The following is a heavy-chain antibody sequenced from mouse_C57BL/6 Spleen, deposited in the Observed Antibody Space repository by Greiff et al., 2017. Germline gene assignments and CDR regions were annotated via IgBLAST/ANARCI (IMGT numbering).Heavy chain of an antibody. J-gene: IGHJ2*01. CDR2: IDPEDGET. D-gene: IGHD1-1*01. CDR3: ASGYYGSLYYFDY. CDR1: GFNIKDYY. Sequence: LVESGAELVKPGASVKLSCTASGFNIKDYYMHWVKQRTEQGLEWIGRIDPEDGETKYAPKFQGKATITADTSSNTAYLQLSSLTSEDTAVYYCASGYYGSLYYFDYWGQGTTLTVSS. V-gene: IGHV14-2*01.